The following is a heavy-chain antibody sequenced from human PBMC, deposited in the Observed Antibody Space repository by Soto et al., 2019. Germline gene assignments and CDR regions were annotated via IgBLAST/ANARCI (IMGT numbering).Heavy chain of an antibody. V-gene: IGHV3-74*01. CDR1: EFTFSSYW. D-gene: IGHD3-10*01. CDR3: ARSSIWFGEPKYDY. J-gene: IGHJ4*02. CDR2: INSDGSSK. Sequence: EVQLVESGGGLVQPGGSLRLSWAASEFTFSSYWMHWVRQAPGKGLVWVSRINSDGSSKSYADSVKGRFTISRDNAKNTLYLQMNSLRAEDTAVYYCARSSIWFGEPKYDYWGQGTLVTVSS.